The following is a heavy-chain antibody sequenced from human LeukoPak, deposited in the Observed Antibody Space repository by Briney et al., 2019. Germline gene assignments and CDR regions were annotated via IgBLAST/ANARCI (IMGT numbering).Heavy chain of an antibody. D-gene: IGHD6-19*01. CDR3: AKEHSSGWYVGYFDY. V-gene: IGHV3-23*01. Sequence: GGSLRLSCAASGFTFSSYAMSWVRQAPGKGLEWVSAISGSGGSTYYADSVKGRFTISRDNSKNTLYLQMNSLRAEDTAVYYWAKEHSSGWYVGYFDYWGQGTLVTVSS. CDR1: GFTFSSYA. J-gene: IGHJ4*02. CDR2: ISGSGGST.